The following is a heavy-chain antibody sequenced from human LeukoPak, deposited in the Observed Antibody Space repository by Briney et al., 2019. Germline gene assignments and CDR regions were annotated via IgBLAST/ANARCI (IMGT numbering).Heavy chain of an antibody. CDR3: TTSLYYDSSGYYELPDY. D-gene: IGHD3-22*01. Sequence: GASVKVSCKASGYTFTGYYMHWVRQAPGHGLEWMGWINPNSGGTNYAQKFQGRVTMTRDTSISTAYMELSRLRSDDTAVYYCTTSLYYDSSGYYELPDYWGQGTLVTVSS. V-gene: IGHV1-2*02. J-gene: IGHJ4*02. CDR1: GYTFTGYY. CDR2: INPNSGGT.